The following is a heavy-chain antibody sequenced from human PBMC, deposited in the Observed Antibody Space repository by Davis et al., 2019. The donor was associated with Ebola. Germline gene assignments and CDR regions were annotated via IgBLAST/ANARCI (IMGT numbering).Heavy chain of an antibody. CDR2: ISGSGGST. J-gene: IGHJ4*02. CDR3: ARLIAVAGSAPFDY. Sequence: SCMASGGTFSSYAMSWVRQAPGKGLEWVSAISGSGGSTYYADSVKGRFTISRDNAKNTLYLQMNSLRAEDTAVYYCARLIAVAGSAPFDYWGQGTLVTVSS. V-gene: IGHV3-23*01. CDR1: GGTFSSYA. D-gene: IGHD6-19*01.